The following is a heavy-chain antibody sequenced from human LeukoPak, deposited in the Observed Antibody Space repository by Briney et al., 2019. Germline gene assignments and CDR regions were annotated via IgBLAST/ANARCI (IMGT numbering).Heavy chain of an antibody. D-gene: IGHD1-1*01. CDR2: VYPDASKT. J-gene: IGHJ5*02. CDR3: ARQMGGTTSVNWFDP. Sequence: GESLKISCKGSGDTFNNDWIAWVRQMPRKGLEWMGIVYPDASKTKYNPSFQGQVTISADKSTTTAYLQWSSLRASDTAIYCARQMGGTTSVNWFDPWGQGTLVTVSS. CDR1: GDTFNNDW. V-gene: IGHV5-51*01.